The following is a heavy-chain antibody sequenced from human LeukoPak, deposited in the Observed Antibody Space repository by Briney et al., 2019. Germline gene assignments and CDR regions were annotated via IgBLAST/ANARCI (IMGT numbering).Heavy chain of an antibody. Sequence: SETLSLTCTVSGGSISSGSYYWSWIRQPAGKGLEWIGRIYTSGSTTYNPSLKSRVTISVDTSKNQFSLKLSSVTAADTAVYYCARGGPYEPWGQGTLVTVS. J-gene: IGHJ5*02. CDR2: IYTSGST. V-gene: IGHV4-61*02. CDR3: ARGGPYEP. CDR1: GGSISSGSYY.